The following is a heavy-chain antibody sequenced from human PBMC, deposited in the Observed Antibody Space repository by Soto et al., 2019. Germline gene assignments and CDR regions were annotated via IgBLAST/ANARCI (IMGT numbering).Heavy chain of an antibody. CDR1: GFTFSGSA. CDR2: IRSKANRYAT. Sequence: EVQLVESGGGLVQPGGSLKLSCAASGFTFSGSAMHWVRQASGKGLEWVGRIRSKANRYATAYAASVKGRFTISRDDSKNTAYLQMNSLKTEDTAVYYCTRTMGYSGYGVWVQGTTVTVSS. D-gene: IGHD5-12*01. V-gene: IGHV3-73*02. CDR3: TRTMGYSGYGV. J-gene: IGHJ6*02.